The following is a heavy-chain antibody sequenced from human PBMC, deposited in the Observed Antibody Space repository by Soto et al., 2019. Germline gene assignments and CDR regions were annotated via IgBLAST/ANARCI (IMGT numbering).Heavy chain of an antibody. CDR3: TTGGGYDYVLGSYRNFDY. V-gene: IGHV3-15*01. D-gene: IGHD3-16*02. CDR1: GFTFSNAW. Sequence: EVQLVESGGGLVKPGGSLRLSCAASGFTFSNAWMSWVRQAPGKGLEWVGRIKSKTDGGTTDYAAPVKGRFTISRDDSKNTLYLQMNSLKTEDTAVYYCTTGGGYDYVLGSYRNFDYWVQGTLVTVSS. J-gene: IGHJ4*02. CDR2: IKSKTDGGTT.